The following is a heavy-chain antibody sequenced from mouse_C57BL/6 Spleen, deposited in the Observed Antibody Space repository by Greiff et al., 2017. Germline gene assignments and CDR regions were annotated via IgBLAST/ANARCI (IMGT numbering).Heavy chain of an antibody. CDR1: GYSITSGYY. Sequence: ESGPGLVKPSQSLSLTCSVTGYSITSGYYWNWIRQFPGNKLEWMGYISYDGSNNYNPSLKNRISITRDTSKNQFFLKLNSVTTEDTATXDCARRGIYYGNYGGYFDVWGTGTTVTVSS. CDR3: ARRGIYYGNYGGYFDV. D-gene: IGHD2-1*01. CDR2: ISYDGSN. J-gene: IGHJ1*03. V-gene: IGHV3-6*01.